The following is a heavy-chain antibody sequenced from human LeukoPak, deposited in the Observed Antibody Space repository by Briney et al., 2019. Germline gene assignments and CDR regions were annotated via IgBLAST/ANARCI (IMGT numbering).Heavy chain of an antibody. D-gene: IGHD5-18*01. CDR3: AKDLSRYSYGSYYFDY. CDR2: IASDGSST. Sequence: GSLRLSCAASGFTFSSYWMNWVRQAPGKGLVWVSRIASDGSSTTYADSVKGRFSISRDNAKNTLYLQMNSLRAEDTAVYYCAKDLSRYSYGSYYFDYWGQGTLVTVSS. J-gene: IGHJ4*02. CDR1: GFTFSSYW. V-gene: IGHV3-74*01.